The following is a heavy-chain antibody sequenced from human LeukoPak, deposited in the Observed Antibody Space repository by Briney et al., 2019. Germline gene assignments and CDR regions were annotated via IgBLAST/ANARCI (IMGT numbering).Heavy chain of an antibody. CDR2: INHSGST. CDR1: GGSFSGYY. Sequence: PSETLSLTRAVYGGSFSGYYWSWIRQPPGKGLEWIGEINHSGSTNYNPSLKSRVTISVDTSKNQFSLKLSSVTAADTAVYYCARGDTAMVSYYYYGMDVWGQGTTVTVSS. J-gene: IGHJ6*02. D-gene: IGHD5-18*01. V-gene: IGHV4-34*01. CDR3: ARGDTAMVSYYYYGMDV.